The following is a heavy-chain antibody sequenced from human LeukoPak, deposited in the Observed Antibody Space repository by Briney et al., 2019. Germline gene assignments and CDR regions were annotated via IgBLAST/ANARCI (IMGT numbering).Heavy chain of an antibody. J-gene: IGHJ6*03. V-gene: IGHV3-48*01. D-gene: IGHD2-15*01. CDR2: ITGSSSAM. CDR3: ARVIGYCSGGSCLLSYMDV. CDR1: GFTFSSSN. Sequence: PGGSLRLSCAASGFTFSSSNIHWGRHAPAKGLEWDSYITGSSSAMYYADSVKGRFTISRDNAKDSLFLQMNSLRAEDTAVYYCARVIGYCSGGSCLLSYMDVWGKGTTVTVSS.